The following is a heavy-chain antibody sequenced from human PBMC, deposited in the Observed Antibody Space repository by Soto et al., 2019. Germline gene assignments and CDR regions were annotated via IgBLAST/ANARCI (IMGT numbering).Heavy chain of an antibody. Sequence: ASVKVSCKASGYTFTSYYMHWVRQAPGQGLEWMGIINPSGGSTSYAQKFQGRVTVTADESTSTVYMELNSLRSEDTAIYYCARAHGTSWYNWFDPWGQGTLVTVSS. CDR2: INPSGGST. CDR1: GYTFTSYY. CDR3: ARAHGTSWYNWFDP. D-gene: IGHD1-26*01. V-gene: IGHV1-46*01. J-gene: IGHJ5*02.